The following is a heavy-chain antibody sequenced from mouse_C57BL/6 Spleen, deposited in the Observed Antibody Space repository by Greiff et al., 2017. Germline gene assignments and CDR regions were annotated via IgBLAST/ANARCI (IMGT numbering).Heavy chain of an antibody. Sequence: EVKLMESGPELVKPGASVKIPCKASGYTFTDYNMDWVKQSHGKSLEWIGDINPNNGGTIYNQKFKGKATLTVDKSSSTAYMELRSLTSEDTAVYYCAREGGSRLGMDYWGQGTSVTVSS. CDR2: INPNNGGT. D-gene: IGHD1-3*01. J-gene: IGHJ4*01. CDR1: GYTFTDYN. V-gene: IGHV1-18*01. CDR3: AREGGSRLGMDY.